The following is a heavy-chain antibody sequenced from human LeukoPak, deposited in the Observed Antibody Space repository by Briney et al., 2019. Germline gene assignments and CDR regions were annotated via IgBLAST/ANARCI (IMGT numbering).Heavy chain of an antibody. CDR3: AMTKTGYTY. D-gene: IGHD5-18*01. CDR2: ISGSGGST. CDR1: GFTFSSYA. J-gene: IGHJ4*02. Sequence: GGSLRLSCAASGFTFSSYAMSWVRQAPGKGLEWVSAISGSGGSTYYADSVRGRFTISRDNSKNTLYLQMNSLRAEDTTIYYCAMTKTGYTYWGQGTLVTVSS. V-gene: IGHV3-23*01.